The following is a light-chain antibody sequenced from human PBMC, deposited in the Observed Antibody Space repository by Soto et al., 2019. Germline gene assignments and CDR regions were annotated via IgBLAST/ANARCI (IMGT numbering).Light chain of an antibody. Sequence: DIVMTQSPLSLPVTPGEPASISYRSSQSPLHSNGYNYLDWYLQKPGHSPQLLIYLGSNRASGVPDKFSGSGSGTDFTLKISRVEAEDVGVYYCMQALPTFGGATKVEIK. CDR3: MQALPT. V-gene: IGKV2-28*01. J-gene: IGKJ4*01. CDR1: QSPLHSNGYNY. CDR2: LGS.